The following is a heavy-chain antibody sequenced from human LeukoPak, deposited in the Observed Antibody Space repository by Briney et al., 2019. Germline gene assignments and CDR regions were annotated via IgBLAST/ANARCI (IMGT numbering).Heavy chain of an antibody. CDR3: AKDGWGSVVAAIIYFDY. D-gene: IGHD2-15*01. CDR1: GFTFSSYA. Sequence: PGGSLRLSCAASGFTFSSYAMSWVRQAPGKGLEWVSAISGSGGSTYYADSVKGRFTISRDNSKNTLYLQMNSLRAEDTAVYYCAKDGWGSVVAAIIYFDYWGQGTLVTVSS. CDR2: ISGSGGST. V-gene: IGHV3-23*01. J-gene: IGHJ4*02.